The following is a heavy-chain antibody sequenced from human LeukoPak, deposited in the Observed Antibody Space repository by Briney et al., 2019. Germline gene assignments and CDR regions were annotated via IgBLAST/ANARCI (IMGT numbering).Heavy chain of an antibody. CDR3: ARARYYYDSSGYYRPFDY. V-gene: IGHV1-18*01. CDR2: ISAYNGNT. CDR1: GYTFTSYG. D-gene: IGHD3-22*01. J-gene: IGHJ4*02. Sequence: ASVKVSCKASGYTFTSYGITWVRQAPGQGLEWMGWISAYNGNTKYAQKLQGRVTMTTDTSTSTAYMELRSLRSDDTAMYYCARARYYYDSSGYYRPFDYWGQGTLVTVSS.